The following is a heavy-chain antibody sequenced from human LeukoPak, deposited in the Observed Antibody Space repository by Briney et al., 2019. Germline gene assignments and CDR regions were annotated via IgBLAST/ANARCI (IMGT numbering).Heavy chain of an antibody. CDR1: GGSFSGYY. CDR3: ARHCSGGSCYTFYGAFDI. D-gene: IGHD2-15*01. Sequence: SETLSLTCAVYGGSFSGYYWSWIRQPPGKGLEWIGEINHSGSTNYNPSLKSRVTISVDTSKNQFSLRLSSVTAADTAVYYCARHCSGGSCYTFYGAFDIWGQGTMVTVSS. V-gene: IGHV4-34*01. CDR2: INHSGST. J-gene: IGHJ3*02.